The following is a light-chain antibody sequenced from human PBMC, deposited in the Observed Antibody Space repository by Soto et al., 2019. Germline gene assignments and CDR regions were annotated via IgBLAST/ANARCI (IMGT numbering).Light chain of an antibody. V-gene: IGLV2-14*01. CDR2: DVS. Sequence: QSLLTQPASVSGSPGQSIAISCTGTSSEVGGYSYVSWYQQQPGKAPKLVISDVSNRPSGVSDRFSGSKSGNTASLTISGLQTEDEADYYCAPYTTSSTYVFGTGTRSPS. CDR3: APYTTSSTYV. CDR1: SSEVGGYSY. J-gene: IGLJ1*01.